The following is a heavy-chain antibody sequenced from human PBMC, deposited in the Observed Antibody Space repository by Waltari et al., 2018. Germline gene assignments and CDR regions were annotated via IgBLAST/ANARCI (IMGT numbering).Heavy chain of an antibody. D-gene: IGHD2-15*01. CDR3: ARDVGYCSGGSCPAMDV. CDR1: GFTFRSYS. J-gene: IGHJ6*04. V-gene: IGHV3-48*04. Sequence: EVQLVESGGGLAQPGGSLRLSCAASGFTFRSYSMNWVRQAPGKGLGGLSYISGSSFTIYYADSVKGQFNKTRDNAENSVYLQMNSLRAEDTAVYYCARDVGYCSGGSCPAMDVWGKGTTVTISS. CDR2: ISGSSFTI.